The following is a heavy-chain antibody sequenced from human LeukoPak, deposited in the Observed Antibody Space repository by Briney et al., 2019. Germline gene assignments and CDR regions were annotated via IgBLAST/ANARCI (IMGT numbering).Heavy chain of an antibody. CDR3: AKAGYDYNMFFDH. CDR2: IIPIFGTA. V-gene: IGHV1-69*13. Sequence: SVKVSCKASGGTFSSYAISWVRQAPGQGLEWMGGIIPIFGTANYAQKFQGRVTITADESTSTAYMELNSLRVDDTAVYYCAKAGYDYNMFFDHWGQGALVTVSS. D-gene: IGHD4-11*01. CDR1: GGTFSSYA. J-gene: IGHJ4*02.